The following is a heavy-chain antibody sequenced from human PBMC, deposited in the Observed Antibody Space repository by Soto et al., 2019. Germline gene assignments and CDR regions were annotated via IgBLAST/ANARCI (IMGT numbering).Heavy chain of an antibody. CDR2: IYYSGST. D-gene: IGHD3-22*01. J-gene: IGHJ4*02. CDR1: GGSISSSSYY. Sequence: SETLSLTCTVSGGSISSSSYYWGWIRQPPGKGLEWIGSIYYSGSTYYNPSLKSRVTISVDTSKNQFSLKLSSVTAADTAVYYCARRHARTDSSGYDYVGGNFDYWGQGTLVTVSS. V-gene: IGHV4-39*01. CDR3: ARRHARTDSSGYDYVGGNFDY.